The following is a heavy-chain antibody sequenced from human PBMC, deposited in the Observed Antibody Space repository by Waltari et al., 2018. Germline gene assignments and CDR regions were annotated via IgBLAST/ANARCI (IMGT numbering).Heavy chain of an antibody. V-gene: IGHV4-59*01. D-gene: IGHD5-18*01. J-gene: IGHJ3*02. CDR2: IHDSGTA. CDR3: ARVPQYTYRAFDI. CDR1: GGSIRSVY. Sequence: QVQLQESGPGLVKPSATLSLPCSVSGGSIRSVYWIWIRQPPGKGLEWIAYIHDSGTANYNPSLKSRVTILIDTSKSQFSLQVTSVTAADTAVYYCARVPQYTYRAFDIWGQGTMVTVSS.